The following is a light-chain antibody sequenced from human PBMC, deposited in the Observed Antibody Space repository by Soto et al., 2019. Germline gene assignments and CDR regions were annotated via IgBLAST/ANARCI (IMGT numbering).Light chain of an antibody. Sequence: DIQMTQSPSTLSASIGDRVTITCRASQSVGSWLAWYQRRPGKAPKLLIYMASTLEGGVPSRFSGSGSGTEFTLTISSLQTDDFATYYWQQYNTSSPTFGQGTRVEI. V-gene: IGKV1-5*03. CDR1: QSVGSW. J-gene: IGKJ1*01. CDR3: QQYNTSSPT. CDR2: MAS.